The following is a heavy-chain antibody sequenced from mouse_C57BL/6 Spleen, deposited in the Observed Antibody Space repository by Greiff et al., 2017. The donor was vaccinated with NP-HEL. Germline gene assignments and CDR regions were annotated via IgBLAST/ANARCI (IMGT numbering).Heavy chain of an antibody. CDR1: GFIIKDYY. CDR3: TTQLRQYYFDY. D-gene: IGHD3-2*02. V-gene: IGHV14-1*01. J-gene: IGHJ2*01. Sequence: EVKLQESGAELVRPGASVKLSCTASGFIIKDYYMHWVKQRPEQGLEWIGRIDPEDGDTEYAPKFQGKATMTADTSSNTAYLQLSSLTSEDTAVYYCTTQLRQYYFDYWGQGTTLTVSS. CDR2: IDPEDGDT.